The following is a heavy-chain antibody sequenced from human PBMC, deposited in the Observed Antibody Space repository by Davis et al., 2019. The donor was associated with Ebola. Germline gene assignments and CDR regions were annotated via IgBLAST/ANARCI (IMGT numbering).Heavy chain of an antibody. D-gene: IGHD6-13*01. J-gene: IGHJ6*02. CDR2: IIPILDTP. V-gene: IGHV1-69*13. CDR3: ARRPSAATGTILHGMDV. Sequence: SVKVSCKASGGTFSTYAINWVRQAPAQGLEWMGRIIPILDTPNYAQKFKGRVTITADESTNTAYMELSSLRSEDTAVYYCARRPSAATGTILHGMDVWGQGTTVSVSS. CDR1: GGTFSTYA.